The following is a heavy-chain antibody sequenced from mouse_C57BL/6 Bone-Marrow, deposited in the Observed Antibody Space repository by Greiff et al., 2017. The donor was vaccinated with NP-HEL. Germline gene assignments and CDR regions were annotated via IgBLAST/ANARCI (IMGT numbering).Heavy chain of an antibody. D-gene: IGHD2-3*01. V-gene: IGHV2-3*01. CDR3: ALNRGCLLSSWLAY. Sequence: VQLVESGPGLVAPSQSLSITCTVSGFSLTSYGVSWVRQPPGKGLEWLGVIWGDGSTNYHSALISRLSISKDNSKSQVFLKLNSLQTDDTATYYCALNRGCLLSSWLAYWGQGTLVTVSA. CDR1: GFSLTSYG. J-gene: IGHJ3*01. CDR2: IWGDGST.